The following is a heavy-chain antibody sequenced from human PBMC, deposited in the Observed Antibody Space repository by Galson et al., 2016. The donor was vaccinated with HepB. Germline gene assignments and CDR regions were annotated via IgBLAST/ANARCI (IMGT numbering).Heavy chain of an antibody. CDR2: ISSGSSTI. V-gene: IGHV3-48*01. Sequence: SLRLSCAASGFTFSTYSMKWVRQAPGKRLEWVAYISSGSSTIHYADSVKGRFTISRDNAKNSLYLQMNNLGAEDTAVYYCATLAAQDYWGQGTLVTVSS. CDR1: GFTFSTYS. D-gene: IGHD6-6*01. CDR3: ATLAAQDY. J-gene: IGHJ4*02.